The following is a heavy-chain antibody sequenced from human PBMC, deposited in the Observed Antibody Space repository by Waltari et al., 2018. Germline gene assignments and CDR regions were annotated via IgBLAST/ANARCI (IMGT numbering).Heavy chain of an antibody. V-gene: IGHV1-2*06. CDR3: ARDLGSDYGNRDY. CDR2: INPNSGDT. D-gene: IGHD4-17*01. CDR1: GYTFTGYY. J-gene: IGHJ4*02. Sequence: QVHLVQSGAEVKKPGASVKVSCKASGYTFTGYYIQWVRRAPGQGLEWMGRINPNSGDTNYAHKFQGRGTLTRDTSINTAYMELSSLKSDDTAVYYCARDLGSDYGNRDYWGQGTLVTVPS.